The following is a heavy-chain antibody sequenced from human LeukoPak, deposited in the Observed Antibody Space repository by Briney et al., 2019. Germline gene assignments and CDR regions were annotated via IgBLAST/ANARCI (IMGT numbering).Heavy chain of an antibody. CDR3: TTDGVGVEGATYDN. CDR2: IKAKAHGGTI. CDR1: VFTFINDW. Sequence: PGWALRLSCASCVFTFINDWMAWVRQAGWKGLDGVGRIKAKAHGGTIEYAPPVIGRLQNTLYLQMNSLKTDGAAVYYCTTDGVGVEGATYDNWGEGTLVSVSS. V-gene: IGHV3-15*01. J-gene: IGHJ4*02. D-gene: IGHD1-26*01.